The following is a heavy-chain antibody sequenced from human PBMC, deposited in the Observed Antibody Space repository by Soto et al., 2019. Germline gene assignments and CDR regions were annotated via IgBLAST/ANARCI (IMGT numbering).Heavy chain of an antibody. J-gene: IGHJ4*02. CDR1: GFTFSSYA. CDR2: ISDTGDTA. CDR3: AKSRDFIGAIITLLVS. Sequence: EVQLLESGGGLVQPGGSLTLSCATSGFTFSSYAMVWVRQAAEKGLEWVASISDTGDTAYYADSVKGRFTISRRNSENTLYMQMNGKRANHTALYFCAKSRDFIGAIITLLVSRGQGTQVTVSS. V-gene: IGHV3-23*01.